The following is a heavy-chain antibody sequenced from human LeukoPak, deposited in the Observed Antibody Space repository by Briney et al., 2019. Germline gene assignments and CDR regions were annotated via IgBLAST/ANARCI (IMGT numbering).Heavy chain of an antibody. CDR2: ISSSSYI. V-gene: IGHV3-21*01. CDR3: ARDPPCSSTSCYTGYFDY. D-gene: IGHD2-2*02. CDR1: GFTFSSYS. J-gene: IGHJ4*02. Sequence: GGSLRLSCAASGFTFSSYSMNWVRQAPGKGLEWVSSISSSSYIYYADSVKGRFTISRDNAKNSLYLQMNSLRAEDTAVYYCARDPPCSSTSCYTGYFDYWGQGTLVTVSS.